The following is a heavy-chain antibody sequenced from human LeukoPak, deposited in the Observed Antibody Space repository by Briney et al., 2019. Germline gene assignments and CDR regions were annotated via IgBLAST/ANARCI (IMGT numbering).Heavy chain of an antibody. CDR1: GLTVSSNY. CDR3: ARSRYYDSSGYPDY. V-gene: IGHV3-53*01. Sequence: GGSLRLSCAASGLTVSSNYMSWVRQAPGKGLEWVSVIYSGGSTYYADSVKGRFTISRDNSKNTLYLQMNSLRAEDTAVYYCARSRYYDSSGYPDYWGQGTLVTVSS. J-gene: IGHJ4*02. D-gene: IGHD3-22*01. CDR2: IYSGGST.